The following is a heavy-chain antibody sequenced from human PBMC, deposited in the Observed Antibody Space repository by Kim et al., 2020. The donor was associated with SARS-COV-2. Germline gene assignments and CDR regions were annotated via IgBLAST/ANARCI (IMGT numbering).Heavy chain of an antibody. CDR2: IYYSGST. V-gene: IGHV4-61*01. CDR3: ARVRYNWNYFWFDP. D-gene: IGHD1-7*01. J-gene: IGHJ5*02. Sequence: SETLSLTCTVSGGSVSSGSYYWSWIRQPPGKGLEWIGYIYYSGSTNYNPSLKSRVTISVDTSKNQFSLKLSSVTAADTAVYYCARVRYNWNYFWFDPWG. CDR1: GGSVSSGSYY.